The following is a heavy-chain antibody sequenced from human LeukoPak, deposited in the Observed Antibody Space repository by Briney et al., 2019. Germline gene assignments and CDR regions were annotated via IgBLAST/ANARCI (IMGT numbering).Heavy chain of an antibody. CDR2: IIPMFDSR. CDR3: AREANFGGNLNWFDP. CDR1: VGTFRTNG. D-gene: IGHD4-23*01. Sequence: ASVKVSCKASVGTFRTNGYTWVRQAPGQGLEWMGGIIPMFDSRSFAQKFQGRVTLTSDESGSTVYMELRNLTSEDTAIYYCAREANFGGNLNWFDPWGQGTLVTVSS. V-gene: IGHV1-69*13. J-gene: IGHJ5*02.